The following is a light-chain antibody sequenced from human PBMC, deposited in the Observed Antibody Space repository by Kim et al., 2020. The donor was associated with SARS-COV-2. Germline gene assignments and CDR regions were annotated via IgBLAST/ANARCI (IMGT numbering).Light chain of an antibody. CDR3: QEYDSSAKT. CDR2: AAS. J-gene: IGKJ1*01. V-gene: IGKV3D-20*01. Sequence: SPGARAPLACEASQSISSRYLAWYQQKPGLAPRLLIYAASTRASGIPDRFSGSGSGTDFTLTISRLEPEDFAVYYCQEYDSSAKTFGQGTKVDIK. CDR1: QSISSRY.